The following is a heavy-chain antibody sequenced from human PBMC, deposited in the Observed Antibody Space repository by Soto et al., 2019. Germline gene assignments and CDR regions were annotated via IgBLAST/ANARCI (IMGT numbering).Heavy chain of an antibody. J-gene: IGHJ3*02. V-gene: IGHV1-8*01. CDR2: MNPNSGNT. CDR1: GYTFTSYD. D-gene: IGHD2-21*02. CDR3: ARWTAIADAFDI. Sequence: QVQLVQSGAEVKKPGASVKVSCKASGYTFTSYDINWVRQATGHGLEWMGWMNPNSGNTGYAQKFQGRVTMTRNTSISTAYMELSSLRSEDPAGYYCARWTAIADAFDIWGQGTMVTVSS.